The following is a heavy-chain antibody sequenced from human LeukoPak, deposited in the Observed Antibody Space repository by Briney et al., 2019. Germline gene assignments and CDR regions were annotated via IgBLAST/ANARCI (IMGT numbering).Heavy chain of an antibody. CDR1: GFTFDDYG. J-gene: IGHJ3*02. V-gene: IGHV3-20*04. CDR3: ARVRGGYSAYDFGAFDI. Sequence: PGGSLRLSCAASGFTFDDYGMNCVRQAPGKGLEWVSGINWNGDKTGYADSVKCRFTISRDNAKNSLYLQMNSMRAEDTALFYCARVRGGYSAYDFGAFDIWGQGTMVTVSS. D-gene: IGHD5-12*01. CDR2: INWNGDKT.